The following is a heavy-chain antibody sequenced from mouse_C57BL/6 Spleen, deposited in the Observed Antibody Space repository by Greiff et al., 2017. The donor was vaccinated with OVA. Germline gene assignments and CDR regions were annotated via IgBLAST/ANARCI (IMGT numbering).Heavy chain of an antibody. Sequence: VMLVESGAELVKPGASVKISCKASGYAFSSYWMNWVKQRPGKGLEWIGQIYPGDGDTNYNGKFKGKATLTADKSSSTAYMQLSSLTSEDSAVYFCARYYYGSSFYYYAMDYWGQGTSVTVSS. CDR1: GYAFSSYW. J-gene: IGHJ4*01. D-gene: IGHD1-1*01. V-gene: IGHV1-80*01. CDR2: IYPGDGDT. CDR3: ARYYYGSSFYYYAMDY.